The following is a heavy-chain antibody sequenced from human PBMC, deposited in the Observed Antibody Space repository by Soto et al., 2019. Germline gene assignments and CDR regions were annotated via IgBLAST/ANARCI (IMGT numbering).Heavy chain of an antibody. D-gene: IGHD3-16*01. CDR2: VKQDGSDK. V-gene: IGHV3-7*04. J-gene: IGHJ4*02. CDR1: GFSLRGYW. CDR3: ARGGGNFDQ. Sequence: DVQLVESGGGIVQPGGSLRLTCAASGFSLRGYWMSWVRQAPGRGLEWVANVKQDGSDKNYVDSVKGRFTISRDNAKNSLGLQMDSLRAEDTAVYYCARGGGNFDQWGRGTLVTVSS.